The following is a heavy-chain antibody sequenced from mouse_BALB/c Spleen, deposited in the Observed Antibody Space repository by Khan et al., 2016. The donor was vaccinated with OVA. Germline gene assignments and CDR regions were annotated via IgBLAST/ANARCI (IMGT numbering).Heavy chain of an antibody. D-gene: IGHD2-14*01. CDR2: INPSNGYT. J-gene: IGHJ3*01. V-gene: IGHV1-4*01. Sequence: QVQLKQSGAELARPGASVKMSCKASGYTFTSYTIHWIKKRPGQGLEWIGYINPSNGYTNYNQKFKDKATLTTDKSSTTAYLQLSSLTSDDSAVFNWVRDGAYHTNDGWFAYGGQGTLVTVSA. CDR3: VRDGAYHTNDGWFAY. CDR1: GYTFTSYT.